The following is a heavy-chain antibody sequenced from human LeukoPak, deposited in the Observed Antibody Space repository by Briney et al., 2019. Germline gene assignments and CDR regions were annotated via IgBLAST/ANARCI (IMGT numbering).Heavy chain of an antibody. CDR2: ISWNSGSI. CDR1: GFTFDDYA. J-gene: IGHJ3*02. Sequence: PGRSLRLSCAASGFTFDDYAMHWVRQAPGKGLEWVSGISWNSGSIGYADSVEGRFTISRDNAKNSLYLQMNSLRAEDTAVYYCARRYDSSGYYWGDAFDIWGQGTMVTVSS. D-gene: IGHD3-22*01. V-gene: IGHV3-9*01. CDR3: ARRYDSSGYYWGDAFDI.